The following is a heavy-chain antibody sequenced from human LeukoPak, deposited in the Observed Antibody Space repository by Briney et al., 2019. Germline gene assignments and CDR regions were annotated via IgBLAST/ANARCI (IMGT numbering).Heavy chain of an antibody. CDR1: GGSIDTYY. CDR3: ARRVKWKREPRYYYYMDV. V-gene: IGHV4-4*09. D-gene: IGHD1-20*01. Sequence: PSETLSLTCTVSGGSIDTYYWSWIRQPPGKGLEWIGYIYTSGSTNYNPSLKSRVTISVDTSKNQFSLKLSSVTAADTAVYYCARRVKWKREPRYYYYMDVWGKGTTVTVSS. J-gene: IGHJ6*03. CDR2: IYTSGST.